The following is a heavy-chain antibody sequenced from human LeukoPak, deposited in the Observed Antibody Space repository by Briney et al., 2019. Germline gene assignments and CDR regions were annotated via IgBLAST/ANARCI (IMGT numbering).Heavy chain of an antibody. V-gene: IGHV4-34*01. CDR2: INPSGST. CDR1: GESLSAYY. J-gene: IGHJ6*02. CDR3: ARGRGL. Sequence: SETLSLTCAVYGESLSAYYWNWIRQSPGEGLEWIGEINPSGSTNYNPFLKSRVTISVDTSKNQFSLKLSSVTAADTAVYYCARGRGLWGQGTTVTVSS.